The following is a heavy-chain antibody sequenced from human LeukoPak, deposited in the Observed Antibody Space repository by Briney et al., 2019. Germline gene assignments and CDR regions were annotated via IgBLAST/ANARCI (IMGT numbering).Heavy chain of an antibody. CDR1: GFTFSNHG. CDR3: TRHGTGELFHNWYFDL. V-gene: IGHV3-30*03. Sequence: SGGSLRLSCAVSGFTFSNHGMHWVRQAPGKGLEWVAVISYDGSNKCYVDCVKGRVTISRDDSKNTAYLQMNSLKTEDTAVYYCTRHGTGELFHNWYFDLWGRGTLVTVSS. CDR2: ISYDGSNK. D-gene: IGHD3-10*01. J-gene: IGHJ2*01.